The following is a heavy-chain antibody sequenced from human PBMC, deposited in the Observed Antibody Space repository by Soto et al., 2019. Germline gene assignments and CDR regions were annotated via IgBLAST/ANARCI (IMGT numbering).Heavy chain of an antibody. CDR2: ISGSGGST. J-gene: IGHJ6*02. V-gene: IGHV3-23*01. Sequence: GSLRLSCAASGFTFSSYAISWFRQSPLKGLEWVSAISGSGGSTYYADSVKGRFTISRDNSKNTLYLQMNSLRAEDTAVYYCATPGLLHYYYGMDVWGQGTTVTVSS. CDR3: ATPGLLHYYYGMDV. CDR1: GFTFSSYA. D-gene: IGHD2-15*01.